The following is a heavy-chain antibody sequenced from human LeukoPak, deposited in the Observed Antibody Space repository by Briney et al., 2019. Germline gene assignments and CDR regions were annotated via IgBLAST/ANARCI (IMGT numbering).Heavy chain of an antibody. Sequence: SETLSLTCTVSGGSINIYYWSWIRQPAGKGLEWIGRIYTSGSTSYNPSLKSRVTMSVDTSKNQFSLKLSSVTAADTAVYYCARGPKTYYDFWSGSRGGKFDYWGQGTLVTVSS. CDR2: IYTSGST. V-gene: IGHV4-4*07. CDR1: GGSINIYY. CDR3: ARGPKTYYDFWSGSRGGKFDY. D-gene: IGHD3-3*01. J-gene: IGHJ4*02.